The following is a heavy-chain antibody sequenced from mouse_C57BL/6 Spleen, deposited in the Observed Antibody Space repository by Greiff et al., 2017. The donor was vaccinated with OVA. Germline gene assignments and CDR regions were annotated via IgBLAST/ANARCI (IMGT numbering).Heavy chain of an antibody. J-gene: IGHJ4*01. Sequence: EVQLQQSVAELVRPGASVKLSCTASGFNIKNTYMHWVKQRPEQGLEWIGRIDPANGNTKYASKFQGKATITADTSSNTAYLQLSSLQSEDTAIYYGACIYYGKEDAMDYWGQGTSVTVSA. CDR2: IDPANGNT. D-gene: IGHD2-1*01. CDR1: GFNIKNTY. V-gene: IGHV14-3*01. CDR3: ACIYYGKEDAMDY.